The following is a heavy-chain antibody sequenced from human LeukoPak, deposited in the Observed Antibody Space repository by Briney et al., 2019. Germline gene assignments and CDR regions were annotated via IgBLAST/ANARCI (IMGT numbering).Heavy chain of an antibody. J-gene: IGHJ5*02. Sequence: ASVKVSCKASGGAFSSYAISWVRQAPGQGLEWMGGIIPIFGTANYAQKFQGRVTITADESTSTACMELSSLRSEDTAVYYCARAYSSSWYRRDWFDPWGQGTLVTVSS. CDR3: ARAYSSSWYRRDWFDP. CDR2: IIPIFGTA. CDR1: GGAFSSYA. V-gene: IGHV1-69*13. D-gene: IGHD6-13*01.